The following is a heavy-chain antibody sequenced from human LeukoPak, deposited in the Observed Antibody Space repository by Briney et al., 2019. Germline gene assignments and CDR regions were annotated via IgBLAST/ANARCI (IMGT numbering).Heavy chain of an antibody. V-gene: IGHV4-59*01. J-gene: IGHJ5*02. CDR2: IYYSGNT. Sequence: SETLSLTCTVSGGSISSYSWSWIRQPPGKGLEWIGYIYYSGNTNYNPSLKSRVTISGDTSKNQFSVKLNSVTAADTAVYYCAREARGWFDPWGQGTLVTVSS. CDR1: GGSISSYS. D-gene: IGHD3-10*01. CDR3: AREARGWFDP.